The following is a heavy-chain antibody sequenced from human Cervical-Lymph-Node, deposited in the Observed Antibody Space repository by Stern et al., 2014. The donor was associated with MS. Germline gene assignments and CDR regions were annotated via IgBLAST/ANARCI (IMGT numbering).Heavy chain of an antibody. V-gene: IGHV1-8*01. CDR2: RNPNSGGT. D-gene: IGHD3-10*01. Sequence: QVQLVQSGAEVKKPGASVRVSCKASGYSFTRYDINWVRQATGQGLEWMGWRNPNSGGTAFAQKFQGRVTMTRDTSINTAYMELSSLRSEDTAVYHCARRYYYGSNYYGMDVWGQGTTVTVSS. CDR3: ARRYYYGSNYYGMDV. CDR1: GYSFTRYD. J-gene: IGHJ6*02.